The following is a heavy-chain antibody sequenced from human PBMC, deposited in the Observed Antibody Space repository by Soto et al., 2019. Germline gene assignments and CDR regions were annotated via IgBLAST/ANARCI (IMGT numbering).Heavy chain of an antibody. J-gene: IGHJ4*02. CDR1: GFTFSNAW. CDR2: IKSKTDGGTT. CDR3: IAHWSGYYPLDY. Sequence: EVQLVESGGGLVKPGGSLRLSCAASGFTFSNAWMNWVRQAPGKGLEWVGRIKSKTDGGTTDYAAPVKGRFTISRDDSKNTLYMQMNSLKTEDTAVYYCIAHWSGYYPLDYWGQGTLVTVSS. D-gene: IGHD3-3*01. V-gene: IGHV3-15*07.